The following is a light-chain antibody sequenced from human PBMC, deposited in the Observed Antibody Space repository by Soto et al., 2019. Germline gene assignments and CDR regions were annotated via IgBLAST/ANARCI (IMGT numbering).Light chain of an antibody. J-gene: IGLJ1*01. CDR2: EVS. V-gene: IGLV2-8*01. CDR3: SSYSGTNYHYV. Sequence: LTQPPSASGSFGQSVTISCTGTSSDVGGYNYVSWYQQHPGRAPKLMIYEVSERPSGVPDRFSGSKSGNTAPLTVSGLQADDEADYYCSSYSGTNYHYVFGTGTKVTVL. CDR1: SSDVGGYNY.